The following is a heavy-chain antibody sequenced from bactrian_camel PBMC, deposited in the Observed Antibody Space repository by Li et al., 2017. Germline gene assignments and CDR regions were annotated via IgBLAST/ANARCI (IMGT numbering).Heavy chain of an antibody. D-gene: IGHD5*01. J-gene: IGHJ4*01. CDR2: ISKDGST. CDR3: AAARQGCVGALAAFEYDY. CDR1: GYIFGTCA. V-gene: IGHV3S55*01. Sequence: HVQLVESGGGSVQAGGSLKLHCVASGYIFGTCAMHWYRQAPGKEREFVSTISKDGSTSYADSVRGRFTASQDNAKNTLYLQMNSLTPEDSGTYYCAAARQGCVGALAAFEYDYWGQGTQVTVS.